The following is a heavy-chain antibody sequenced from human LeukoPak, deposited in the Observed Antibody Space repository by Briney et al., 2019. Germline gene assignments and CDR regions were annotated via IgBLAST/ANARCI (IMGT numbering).Heavy chain of an antibody. D-gene: IGHD3-10*01. J-gene: IGHJ4*02. CDR1: GYTFTGYY. Sequence: ASVKVSCKASGYTFTGYYMHWVRQAPGQGLEWMGWINPNSGGSNYAQKFQGRVIMTRDTSISTAYMELSRPRSDDTAVYYCARLTMVRGVTDYWGQGTLVTVSS. CDR2: INPNSGGS. CDR3: ARLTMVRGVTDY. V-gene: IGHV1-2*02.